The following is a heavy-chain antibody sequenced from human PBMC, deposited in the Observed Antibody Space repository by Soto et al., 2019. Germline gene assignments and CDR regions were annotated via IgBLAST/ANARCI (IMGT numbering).Heavy chain of an antibody. CDR3: ARGWVSGWFLNWFDP. Sequence: GASVKVSCKASGYTLTSYGISWVRQAPGQGLEWMGWISAYNGNTNYAQKLQGRVTMTTDTSTSTAYMELRSLRSDDTAVYYCARGWVSGWFLNWFDPWGQGTLVTVSS. J-gene: IGHJ5*02. CDR2: ISAYNGNT. D-gene: IGHD6-19*01. V-gene: IGHV1-18*04. CDR1: GYTLTSYG.